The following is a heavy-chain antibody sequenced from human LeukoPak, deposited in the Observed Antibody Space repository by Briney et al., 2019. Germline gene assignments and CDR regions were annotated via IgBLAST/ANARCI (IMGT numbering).Heavy chain of an antibody. CDR2: IYYSGST. CDR3: AKGVVITTDHNWFDP. Sequence: SETLSLTCTVSGGSMSGISDYWGWIRQPPGKGLEWIGSIYYSGSTYYNPSLKSRVTISVDTSKNQFSLKLSSVTAADTAVYYCAKGVVITTDHNWFDPWGQGTLVTVSS. D-gene: IGHD3-22*01. V-gene: IGHV4-39*01. CDR1: GGSMSGISDY. J-gene: IGHJ5*02.